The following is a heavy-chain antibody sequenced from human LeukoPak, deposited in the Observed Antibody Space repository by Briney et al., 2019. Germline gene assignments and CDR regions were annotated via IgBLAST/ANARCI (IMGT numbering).Heavy chain of an antibody. V-gene: IGHV1-2*06. CDR2: INPNSGGT. Sequence: ASVKVSCKASGYTFSGSYIHWVRQAPGQGLEWLGRINPNSGGTNYAQKFQGRVTMTRDTSISTAYMELSRLRSDDTAVYYCLLWFGDGDYWGQGTLVTVSS. D-gene: IGHD3-10*01. J-gene: IGHJ4*02. CDR3: LLWFGDGDY. CDR1: GYTFSGSY.